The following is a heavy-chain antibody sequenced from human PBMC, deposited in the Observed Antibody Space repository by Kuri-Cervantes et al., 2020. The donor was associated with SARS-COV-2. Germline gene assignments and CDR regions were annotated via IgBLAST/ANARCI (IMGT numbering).Heavy chain of an antibody. D-gene: IGHD4-23*01. CDR2: IYYSGST. J-gene: IGHJ4*02. V-gene: IGHV4-59*11. Sequence: ESLKISCTVSGGSISSHYWSWIRQPQGKGLERIGYIYYSGSTNYNPSLKSRVTISVDTSKNQFSLKLSSVTAADTAVYYCARDLGGSNYGGVDYWGQGTLVTVSS. CDR3: ARDLGGSNYGGVDY. CDR1: GGSISSHY.